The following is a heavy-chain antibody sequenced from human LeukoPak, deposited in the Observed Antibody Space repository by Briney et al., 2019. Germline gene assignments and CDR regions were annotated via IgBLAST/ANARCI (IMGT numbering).Heavy chain of an antibody. V-gene: IGHV3-21*01. Sequence: GGSLRLSCAASGFTFSSYSMNWVRQAPGKGLEWVSSISSSSSYIYYADSVKGRFTISRDNAKNSLYLQMNSLRAEDTAVYYCARDHYDILTGYYGGDYYMDVWGKGTTVTVSS. CDR1: GFTFSSYS. D-gene: IGHD3-9*01. CDR3: ARDHYDILTGYYGGDYYMDV. J-gene: IGHJ6*03. CDR2: ISSSSSYI.